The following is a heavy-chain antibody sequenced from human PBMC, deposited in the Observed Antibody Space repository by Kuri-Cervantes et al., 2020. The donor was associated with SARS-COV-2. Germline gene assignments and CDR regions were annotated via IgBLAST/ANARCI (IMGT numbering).Heavy chain of an antibody. V-gene: IGHV4-34*01. Sequence: SETLSLTCAVYGGSFSGYYWSWIRQPPGKGLEWIGEINHSGSTNYNPSLKSRVTISVDTSKNQFSLKLSSVTAADTAVYYCASVPDWNYDEGWFDPWGQGTLVTVSS. CDR1: GGSFSGYY. CDR2: INHSGST. CDR3: ASVPDWNYDEGWFDP. J-gene: IGHJ5*02. D-gene: IGHD1-7*01.